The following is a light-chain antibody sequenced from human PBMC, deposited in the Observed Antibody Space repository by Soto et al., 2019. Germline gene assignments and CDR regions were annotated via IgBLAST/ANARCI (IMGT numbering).Light chain of an antibody. V-gene: IGKV1-5*01. CDR2: DAS. J-gene: IGKJ1*01. CDR3: LQHNSFPPT. CDR1: QSISSW. Sequence: DIQMTQSPSTLSASVGDRVTITCRASQSISSWLAWYQQKPGKAPKLLIYDASNLEAGVPSRFRGSGSGTDFTFTISRLQPEDFATYYCLQHNSFPPTFGQGTKVDIK.